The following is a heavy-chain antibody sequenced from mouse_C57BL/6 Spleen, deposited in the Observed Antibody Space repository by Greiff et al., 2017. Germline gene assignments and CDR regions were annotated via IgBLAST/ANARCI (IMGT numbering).Heavy chain of an antibody. CDR3: ARPGADYYGSSPWYFDV. D-gene: IGHD1-1*01. V-gene: IGHV5-17*01. Sequence: EVQVVESGGGLVKPGGSLKLSCAASGFTFSDYGMHWVRQAPEKGLEWVAYISSGSSNIYYADTVKGRFTISRDNAKNTLFLQMTSLRSEDTAMYYCARPGADYYGSSPWYFDVWGTGTTVTVSS. CDR2: ISSGSSNI. CDR1: GFTFSDYG. J-gene: IGHJ1*03.